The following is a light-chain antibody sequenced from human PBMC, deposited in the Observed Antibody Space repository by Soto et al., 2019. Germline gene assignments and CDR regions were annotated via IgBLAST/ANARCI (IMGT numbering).Light chain of an antibody. J-gene: IGLJ2*01. V-gene: IGLV2-14*01. CDR1: NRDVGGYNY. CDR2: EVT. Sequence: QSALAQPASVSGSPGQSITISCAGTNRDVGGYNYVSWYQQYPGKAPKLIIYEVTYRPSGVSNRFSGSKSGNTASLTISGLQAEDEADYYCSSYSSSSALEVIFGGGTQLTVL. CDR3: SSYSSSSALEVI.